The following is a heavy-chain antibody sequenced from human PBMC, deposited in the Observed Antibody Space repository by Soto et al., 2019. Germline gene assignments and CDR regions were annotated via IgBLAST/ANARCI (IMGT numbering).Heavy chain of an antibody. J-gene: IGHJ4*02. V-gene: IGHV3-72*01. CDR3: ARADDSSGYYLDY. Sequence: EVQLVESGGGLVQPGESLRLSCAASGFTFSDHYMDWVRQAPGKGLEWVGRTRNKANSYTTEYAASVKGRFTISRDDSKNSLYLQMNSLKTEDTAVYYCARADDSSGYYLDYRGQGTLVTVSS. D-gene: IGHD3-22*01. CDR2: TRNKANSYTT. CDR1: GFTFSDHY.